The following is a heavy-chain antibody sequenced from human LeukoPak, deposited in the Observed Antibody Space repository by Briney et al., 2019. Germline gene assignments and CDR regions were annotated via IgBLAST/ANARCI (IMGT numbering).Heavy chain of an antibody. D-gene: IGHD3/OR15-3a*01. Sequence: GASGKVCCKTSGYTFTSYYMHWGREAAGQGLEWRGIINPSGGSTSYAQKFQGRVTTTSDTSTSTVYMELSSPGSEDTAVYYCASGTGYYYYGMDVWGQGTRSPSP. J-gene: IGHJ6*02. CDR1: GYTFTSYY. CDR3: ASGTGYYYYGMDV. V-gene: IGHV1-46*01. CDR2: INPSGGST.